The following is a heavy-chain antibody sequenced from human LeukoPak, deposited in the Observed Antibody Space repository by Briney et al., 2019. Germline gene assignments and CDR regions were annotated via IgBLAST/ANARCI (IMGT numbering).Heavy chain of an antibody. V-gene: IGHV4-34*01. D-gene: IGHD1-26*01. CDR2: INHSGST. Sequence: SETLSLTCAVYGGSFSGYYWSWIRQPPGKGLEWTGEINHSGSTNYNPSLKSRVTISVDTSKNQFSLKLSSVTAADTAVYYCARHGSYYPGVFDYWGQGTLVTVSS. J-gene: IGHJ4*02. CDR3: ARHGSYYPGVFDY. CDR1: GGSFSGYY.